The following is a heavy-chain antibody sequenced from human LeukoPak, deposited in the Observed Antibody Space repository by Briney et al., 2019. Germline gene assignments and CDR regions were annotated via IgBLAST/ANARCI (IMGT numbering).Heavy chain of an antibody. V-gene: IGHV3-21*01. CDR3: ARDLRVTHYYYGMDV. Sequence: SGGSLRLSCAASGFTSSSYSMNWVRQAPGKGLEWVSSISSSSSYIYYADSVKGRFTISRDNAKNSLYLQMNSLRAEDTAVYYCARDLRVTHYYYGMDVWGQGTTVTVSS. CDR1: GFTSSSYS. D-gene: IGHD2-21*02. J-gene: IGHJ6*02. CDR2: ISSSSSYI.